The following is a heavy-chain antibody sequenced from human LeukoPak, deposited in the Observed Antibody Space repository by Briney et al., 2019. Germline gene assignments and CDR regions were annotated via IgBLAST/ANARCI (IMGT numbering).Heavy chain of an antibody. J-gene: IGHJ4*02. CDR3: AGFTAMVPDYFDY. D-gene: IGHD5-18*01. V-gene: IGHV1-2*06. CDR1: GYTFTGYY. CDR2: INPNSGGT. Sequence: ASVKVSCKASGYTFTGYYMHWVRQAPGQGLEWMGRINPNSGGTNYAQKFQGRVTMTRDTSISTAYMELSRLRSDDTAVYYCAGFTAMVPDYFDYWGRGTLVTVSS.